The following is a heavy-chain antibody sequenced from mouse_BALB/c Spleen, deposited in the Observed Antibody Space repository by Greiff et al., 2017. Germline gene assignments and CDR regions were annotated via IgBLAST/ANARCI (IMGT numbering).Heavy chain of an antibody. V-gene: IGHV1-4*02. Sequence: QVQLQQSAAELARPGASVKMSCKASGYTFTSYTMHWVKQRPGQGLEWIGYINPSSGYTEYNQKFKDKTTLTADKSSSTAYMQLSSLTSEDSAVYYCARRVYRHYYFDYWGQGTTLTVSS. CDR2: INPSSGYT. D-gene: IGHD2-14*01. CDR3: ARRVYRHYYFDY. CDR1: GYTFTSYT. J-gene: IGHJ2*01.